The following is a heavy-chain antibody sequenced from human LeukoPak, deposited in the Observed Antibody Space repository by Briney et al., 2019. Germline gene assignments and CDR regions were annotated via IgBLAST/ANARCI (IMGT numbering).Heavy chain of an antibody. CDR1: EFIFSKYW. Sequence: GGSLRLSCEASEFIFSKYWMSWVRQAPEKGLEWVARINQDGTEKYSVDSVKGRFTISRDNAKNSLYLQINNVKAEDTAVYYCARTSANSLWDDAFDIWGQGTMVTVSS. CDR3: ARTSANSLWDDAFDI. D-gene: IGHD1-26*01. V-gene: IGHV3-7*05. J-gene: IGHJ3*02. CDR2: INQDGTEK.